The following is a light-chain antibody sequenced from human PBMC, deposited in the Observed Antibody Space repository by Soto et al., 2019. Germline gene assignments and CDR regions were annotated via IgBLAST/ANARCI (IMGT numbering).Light chain of an antibody. CDR3: QQYGSSPLMYT. CDR1: QSVSSSY. J-gene: IGKJ2*01. CDR2: GAS. V-gene: IGKV3-20*01. Sequence: ESVLTQSPGTLSLSPGERATLSCRASQSVSSSYLNWYQQKPGQAPRLLIYGASSRATGIPDRFSGSGSGTDFTLTISRLEPEDFAVYYCQQYGSSPLMYTFGQGTKLEIK.